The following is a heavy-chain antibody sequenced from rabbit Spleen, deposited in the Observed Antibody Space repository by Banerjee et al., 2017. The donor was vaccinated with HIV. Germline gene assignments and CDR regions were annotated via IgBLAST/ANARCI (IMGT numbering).Heavy chain of an antibody. Sequence: QQQLEESGGGLVKPGGTLTLTCTASGFSFSSIYWICWVRQAPGRGLEWIACIDTGDGATYYANWAKGRFTISRENAQNTVFLQMTSLTAADTATYFCARDGAGGSYFALWGQGTLVTVS. J-gene: IGHJ3*01. CDR3: ARDGAGGSYFAL. D-gene: IGHD8-1*01. CDR1: GFSFSSIYW. CDR2: IDTGDGAT. V-gene: IGHV1S45*01.